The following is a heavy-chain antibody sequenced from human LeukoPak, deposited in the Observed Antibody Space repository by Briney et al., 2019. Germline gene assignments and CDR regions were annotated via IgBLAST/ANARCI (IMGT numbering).Heavy chain of an antibody. J-gene: IGHJ4*02. V-gene: IGHV3-48*03. D-gene: IGHD6-13*01. CDR1: GFTFSSYE. CDR2: ISSSGSTI. Sequence: GGSLRLSCAASGFTFSSYEMNWVRQAPGKGLEWVSYISSSGSTIYYADSVKGRFTISRDNAKNSLYLQMNSLRAEDTAVYYCARFRQQLASFDYWGQGTLVTVSS. CDR3: ARFRQQLASFDY.